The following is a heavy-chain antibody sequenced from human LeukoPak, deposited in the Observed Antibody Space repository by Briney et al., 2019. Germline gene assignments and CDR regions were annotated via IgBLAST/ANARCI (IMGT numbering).Heavy chain of an antibody. Sequence: GGSLRLSCAASGFTFSSYAMSWVRQAPGKGLEWVSAISGSGGSTYYADSVKGRFTISRDNSKNTLYLQMNSLRAEDTALYYCARDITWGSGSSTFDYWGQGTLVTVSS. CDR3: ARDITWGSGSSTFDY. V-gene: IGHV3-23*01. CDR2: ISGSGGST. J-gene: IGHJ4*02. D-gene: IGHD3-10*01. CDR1: GFTFSSYA.